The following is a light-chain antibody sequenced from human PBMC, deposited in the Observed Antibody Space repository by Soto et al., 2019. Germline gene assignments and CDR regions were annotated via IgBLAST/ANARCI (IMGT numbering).Light chain of an antibody. CDR2: AAS. CDR3: QHYYSYPYT. J-gene: IGKJ2*01. CDR1: HVVSNY. V-gene: IGKV1-8*01. Sequence: AIRMTQSPSSLSASIGDRVTITCRASHVVSNYLAWYQQKPGKAPKALIYAASFLQSGVPSRFSGSGSGTDFSLTISFLQSEDSATYYCQHYYSYPYTFGQGTTLQMK.